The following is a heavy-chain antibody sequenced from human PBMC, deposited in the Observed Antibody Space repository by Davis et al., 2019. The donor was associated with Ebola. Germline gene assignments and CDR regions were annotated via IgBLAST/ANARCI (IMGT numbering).Heavy chain of an antibody. D-gene: IGHD3-10*01. Sequence: GGSLRLSCAASGFTFEDYAIHWVRQAPGKGLEWVSLISGHGDRIYYADSVKGRFTVSRDNSKNSLYLLMNSLTTEDTGVYYCAKDVISGEVGYYHYGLDVWGQGTTVTVSS. V-gene: IGHV3-43*02. CDR1: GFTFEDYA. CDR2: ISGHGDRI. CDR3: AKDVISGEVGYYHYGLDV. J-gene: IGHJ6*02.